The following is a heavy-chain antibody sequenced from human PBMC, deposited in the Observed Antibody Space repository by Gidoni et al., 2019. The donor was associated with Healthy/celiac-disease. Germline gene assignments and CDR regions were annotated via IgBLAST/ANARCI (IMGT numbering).Heavy chain of an antibody. CDR1: GYSFTSYW. J-gene: IGHJ6*02. CDR2: IDPSDSYT. CDR3: ARRGGYSYGLNYYYGMDV. V-gene: IGHV5-10-1*03. Sequence: EVQLVQSGAEVKKPGESLRISCKGSGYSFTSYWLSWVRQMPGKGLEWMGRIDPSDSYTNYSPSFQGHVTISADKSISTAYLQWSSLKASDTAMYYCARRGGYSYGLNYYYGMDVWGQGTTVTVSS. D-gene: IGHD5-18*01.